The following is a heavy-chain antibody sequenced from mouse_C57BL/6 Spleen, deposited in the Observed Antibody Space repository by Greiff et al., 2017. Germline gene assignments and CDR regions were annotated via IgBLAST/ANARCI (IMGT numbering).Heavy chain of an antibody. Sequence: VKLMESGPGLVQPSQSLSITCTVSGFSLTSYGVHWVRQSPGKGLEWLGVIWRGGSTDYNAAFMSRLSITKDNSKSQVFFKMNSLQADDTAIYYCARSYYYGSSPYWYFDVWGTGTTVTVSS. J-gene: IGHJ1*03. CDR1: GFSLTSYG. D-gene: IGHD1-1*01. CDR3: ARSYYYGSSPYWYFDV. V-gene: IGHV2-5*01. CDR2: IWRGGST.